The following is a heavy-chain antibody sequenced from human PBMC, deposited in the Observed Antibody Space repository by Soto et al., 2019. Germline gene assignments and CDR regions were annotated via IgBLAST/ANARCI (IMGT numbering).Heavy chain of an antibody. Sequence: QVQLVESGGGVVQPGRSLRLSCAASGFTFSSYGMHWVRQAPGKGLEWVAVIWYDGSNKYYADSVKGRFTISRDNSKNTLYLQMNSLRAEDTAVYYCARAPPMVRGVTVYYYGMDVWGQGTTVTVSS. CDR1: GFTFSSYG. CDR2: IWYDGSNK. J-gene: IGHJ6*02. CDR3: ARAPPMVRGVTVYYYGMDV. V-gene: IGHV3-33*01. D-gene: IGHD3-10*01.